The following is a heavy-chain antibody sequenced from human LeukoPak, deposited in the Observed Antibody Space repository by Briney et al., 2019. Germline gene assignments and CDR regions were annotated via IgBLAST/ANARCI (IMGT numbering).Heavy chain of an antibody. CDR1: GFTFSSYE. Sequence: GGSLRLSCAASGFTFSSYEMNWVRQAPGKGLEWVSYISSSGSTIYYADSVKGRFTISRDNAKNSLYLQMNSLRAEDTAVYYCARRRGYSYGPDTAHAFDIWGQGTMVTVSS. V-gene: IGHV3-48*03. CDR3: ARRRGYSYGPDTAHAFDI. CDR2: ISSSGSTI. J-gene: IGHJ3*02. D-gene: IGHD5-18*01.